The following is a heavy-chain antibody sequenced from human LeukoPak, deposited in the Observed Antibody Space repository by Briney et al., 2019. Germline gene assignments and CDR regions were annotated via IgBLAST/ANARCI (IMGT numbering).Heavy chain of an antibody. CDR3: ARAAASYYYDSSGYYLDY. CDR1: GYSFTGYY. CDR2: IIPILGIA. Sequence: SMKVSCKASGYSFTGYYMHWVRQTPGQGLEWMGRIIPILGIANYAQKFQGRVTITADKSTSTAYMELSSLRSEDTAVYYCARAAASYYYDSSGYYLDYWGQGTLVTVSS. J-gene: IGHJ4*02. D-gene: IGHD3-22*01. V-gene: IGHV1-69*04.